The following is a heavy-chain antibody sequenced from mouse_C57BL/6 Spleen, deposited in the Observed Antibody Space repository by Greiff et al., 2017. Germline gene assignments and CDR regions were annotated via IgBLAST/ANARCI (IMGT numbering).Heavy chain of an antibody. V-gene: IGHV1-82*01. CDR3: AREAITTVVATDYYAMDY. CDR1: GYAFSSSW. CDR2: IYPGDGDT. J-gene: IGHJ4*01. Sequence: QVQLQQSGPELVKPGASVKISCKASGYAFSSSWMNWVKQRPGKGLEWIGRIYPGDGDTNYNGKFKGKATLTADKSSSTAYMQLSSLTSEDSAVYFCAREAITTVVATDYYAMDYWGQGTSVTVSS. D-gene: IGHD1-1*01.